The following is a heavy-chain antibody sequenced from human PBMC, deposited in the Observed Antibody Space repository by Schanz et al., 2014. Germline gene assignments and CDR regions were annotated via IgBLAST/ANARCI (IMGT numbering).Heavy chain of an antibody. V-gene: IGHV3-74*01. D-gene: IGHD2-2*02. J-gene: IGHJ6*02. Sequence: EVQLVTSGGDLVQPGGSLRLSCAASGFTFNTSWFHWVRQPPGKGLLWVSRVSRDGSETTYVDSVRGRFTISRDTAKNPLSLQLNSLRADDTAVYYCAKHLYQYNYYGMDVWGQGTTVTVSS. CDR1: GFTFNTSW. CDR2: VSRDGSET. CDR3: AKHLYQYNYYGMDV.